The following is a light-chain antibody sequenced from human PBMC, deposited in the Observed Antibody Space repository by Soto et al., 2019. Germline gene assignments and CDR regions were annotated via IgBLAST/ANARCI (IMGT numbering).Light chain of an antibody. Sequence: EIVLTQSPATLSLSPGERATLSCRASQSVRSYLAWYQQKPGQPPRLLIYDASYRATGIPARFSGSGSGTDFTLTINSLEPEDFAVYYCQQRSNWPLSTFGPGTKVDIK. J-gene: IGKJ3*01. V-gene: IGKV3-11*01. CDR1: QSVRSY. CDR3: QQRSNWPLST. CDR2: DAS.